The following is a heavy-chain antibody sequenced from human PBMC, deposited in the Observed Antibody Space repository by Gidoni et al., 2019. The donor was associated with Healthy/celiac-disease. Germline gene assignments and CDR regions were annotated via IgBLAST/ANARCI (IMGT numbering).Heavy chain of an antibody. D-gene: IGHD1-1*01. CDR2: ISGSGVST. Sequence: EVQLLESGGGLVQPGGSLRLSCAASGFTFSSYAMSWVRQAPGKGLGWVSAISGSGVSTYYADSVKGRFTISRDNSKNTLYLQMNSLRAEDTAVYYCAKKGTEHYWYFDLWGRGTLVTVSS. V-gene: IGHV3-23*01. CDR1: GFTFSSYA. J-gene: IGHJ2*01. CDR3: AKKGTEHYWYFDL.